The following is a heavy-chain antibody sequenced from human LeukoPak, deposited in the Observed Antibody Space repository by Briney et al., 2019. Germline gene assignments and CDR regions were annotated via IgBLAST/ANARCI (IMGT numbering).Heavy chain of an antibody. V-gene: IGHV3-7*02. CDR2: IRQDGREK. D-gene: IGHD2/OR15-2a*01. CDR3: ARSRIRD. J-gene: IGHJ4*02. Sequence: GGSLRLSCGASGFTFSSYWMTWVRQAPGKGLEWVASIRQDGREKFYVDSVKGRFTISRDNAKNSLYLQMNSLRAEDTAVYYCARSRIRDWGQGTLVTVSS. CDR1: GFTFSSYW.